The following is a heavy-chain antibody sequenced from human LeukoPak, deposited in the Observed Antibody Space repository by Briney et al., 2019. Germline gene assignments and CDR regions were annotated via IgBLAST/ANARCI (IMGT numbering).Heavy chain of an antibody. Sequence: GGSLRLSCAASGFTFSSYGMHWVRQAPGKGLEWVAVILYDGSNKYYADSVKGRFTISRDNSKNTLYLQMNSLRAEDTAVYYCAKGIHYHDSRGYYFDYFDYWGQGTLVTVSS. V-gene: IGHV3-30*18. CDR2: ILYDGSNK. J-gene: IGHJ4*02. CDR1: GFTFSSYG. CDR3: AKGIHYHDSRGYYFDYFDY. D-gene: IGHD3-22*01.